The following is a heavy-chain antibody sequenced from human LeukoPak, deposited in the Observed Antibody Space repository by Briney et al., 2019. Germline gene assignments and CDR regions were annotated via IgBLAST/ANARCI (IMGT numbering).Heavy chain of an antibody. D-gene: IGHD2-2*01. CDR2: ISGSGGST. J-gene: IGHJ4*02. CDR1: GFTFSSYA. Sequence: GGSLRLSCAASGFTFSSYAMSWARQAPGKGLEWVSAISGSGGSTYYADSVKGRLTISRDNSKNTLYLQMNSLRAEDTAVYYCAKDLEDIVVVPAALLFDYWGQGTLVTVSS. CDR3: AKDLEDIVVVPAALLFDY. V-gene: IGHV3-23*01.